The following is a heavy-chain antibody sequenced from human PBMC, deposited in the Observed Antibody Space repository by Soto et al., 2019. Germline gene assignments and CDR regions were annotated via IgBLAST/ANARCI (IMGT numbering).Heavy chain of an antibody. CDR3: ARDRRYAVYCDTLIVGATAVVY. Sequence: VKVSCKASGYTFTSYGISWVRQAPGQGLEWMGWISAYNGNTNYAQKLQGRVTMTTDTSTSTAYMELRSLRSDDTAVYYCARDRRYAVYCDTLIVGATAVVYWGQGTLVTVSS. V-gene: IGHV1-18*01. CDR2: ISAYNGNT. J-gene: IGHJ4*02. D-gene: IGHD1-26*01. CDR1: GYTFTSYG.